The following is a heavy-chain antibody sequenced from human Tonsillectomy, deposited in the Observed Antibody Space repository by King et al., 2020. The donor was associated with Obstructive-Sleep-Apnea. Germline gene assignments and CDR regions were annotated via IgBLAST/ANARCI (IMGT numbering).Heavy chain of an antibody. J-gene: IGHJ4*02. CDR3: ARDLGYNYGYYFDY. Sequence: VQLVESGGGLVQPGGSLRLSCAASGFTFSSYKMHWVRQAPGKGLEWVSFITSASDTIYYADSAKGRFTISRDNAKNSLYLQMKSLRVEDTAVYYCARDLGYNYGYYFDYWGQGTLLTVSS. D-gene: IGHD5-18*01. CDR1: GFTFSSYK. V-gene: IGHV3-48*01. CDR2: ITSASDTI.